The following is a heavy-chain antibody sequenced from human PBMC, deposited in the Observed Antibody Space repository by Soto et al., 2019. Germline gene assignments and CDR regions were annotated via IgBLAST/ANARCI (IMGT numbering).Heavy chain of an antibody. V-gene: IGHV4-59*01. J-gene: IGHJ3*02. CDR2: IYYSGST. CDR3: AKMGIVATIDAFDI. Sequence: SETLSLTCTVSGGSISSYYWSWIRQPPGKGLEWIGYIYYSGSTNYNPSLKSRVTISVDTSKNQFSLKLSSVTAADTAVYYCAKMGIVATIDAFDIWGQGTMVTVSS. D-gene: IGHD5-12*01. CDR1: GGSISSYY.